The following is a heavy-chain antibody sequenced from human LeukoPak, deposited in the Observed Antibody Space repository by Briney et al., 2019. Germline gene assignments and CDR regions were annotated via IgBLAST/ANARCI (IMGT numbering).Heavy chain of an antibody. Sequence: GGSLRLSCAASGFTFSSYSMNWVRQAPGKGLEWVSSISSSSSYIYYADSVKGRFTLSRDDSRNTVYLHLNNLRVEDTAVYYCAKASWVSNADAVLWGQGTLVTVYS. CDR2: ISSSSSYI. CDR3: AKASWVSNADAVL. CDR1: GFTFSSYS. J-gene: IGHJ4*02. V-gene: IGHV3-21*04. D-gene: IGHD1-1*01.